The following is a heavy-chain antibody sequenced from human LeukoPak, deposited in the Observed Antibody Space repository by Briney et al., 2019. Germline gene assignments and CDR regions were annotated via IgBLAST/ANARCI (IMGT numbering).Heavy chain of an antibody. CDR2: IKQDGSEK. J-gene: IGHJ4*02. CDR1: GFTFSSYW. D-gene: IGHD6-19*01. V-gene: IGHV3-7*03. Sequence: GGSLRLSCAASGFTFSSYWMSWVRQAPGKGLEWVANIKQDGSEKYYVDSVKGRFTISRDNAKNSLYLQMNSLRAEDTAVYYCARDRVYSSGWYFFYWGQGTLVTVSS. CDR3: ARDRVYSSGWYFFY.